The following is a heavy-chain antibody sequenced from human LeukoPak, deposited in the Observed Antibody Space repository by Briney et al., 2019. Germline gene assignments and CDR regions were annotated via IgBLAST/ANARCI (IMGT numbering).Heavy chain of an antibody. CDR1: GFTFSSYA. V-gene: IGHV3-30-3*01. Sequence: GGSLRLSCAASGFTFSSYAMHWVRQAPGKGLEWVAVISYDGSNKYYADSVKGRFTISRDNSKNTLYLQMNSLRAEDTAVYYCARDREIVGASVLFDYWGQGTLVTVSS. CDR3: ARDREIVGASVLFDY. J-gene: IGHJ4*02. CDR2: ISYDGSNK. D-gene: IGHD1-26*01.